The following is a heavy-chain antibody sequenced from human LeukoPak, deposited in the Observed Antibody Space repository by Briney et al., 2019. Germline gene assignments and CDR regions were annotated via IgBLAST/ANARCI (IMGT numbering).Heavy chain of an antibody. CDR1: GYTFTSYY. D-gene: IGHD2/OR15-2a*01. V-gene: IGHV1-18*04. J-gene: IGHJ6*03. Sequence: ASVKVSCKASGYTFTSYYMHWVRQAPGQGLEWMGWISAYNGNTNYAQKLQGRVTMTTDTSTSTAYMELRSLRSDDTAVYYCAFSRYYLQGSYYYMDVWGKGTTVTVSS. CDR2: ISAYNGNT. CDR3: AFSRYYLQGSYYYMDV.